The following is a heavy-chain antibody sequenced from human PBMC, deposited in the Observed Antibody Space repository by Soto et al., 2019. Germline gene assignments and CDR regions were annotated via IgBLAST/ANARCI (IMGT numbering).Heavy chain of an antibody. V-gene: IGHV3-21*01. CDR3: ATRPPGGAFNI. CDR2: ISSSSSYI. J-gene: IGHJ3*02. Sequence: GVALRLSCAASGFTFSSYIMNWVRQAPGKALELVSSISSSSSYIYYADSVKGRFTISSDNAKDALSLQMHSLRAEDRAVYNCATRPPGGAFNIWREGTMVTVSS. CDR1: GFTFSSYI.